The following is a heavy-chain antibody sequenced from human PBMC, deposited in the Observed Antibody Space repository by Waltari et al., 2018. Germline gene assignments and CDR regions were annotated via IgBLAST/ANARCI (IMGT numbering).Heavy chain of an antibody. Sequence: EVQLLESGGDLVQPGGSLRLSCAASGITFSNYAINWVRLAPGTGLEWVSAITVGDDTYYADSVKGRFTISRDTSKDTVHLQMNGLRAEDTAVYYCATPFYNWDDPLHS. CDR2: ITVGDDT. D-gene: IGHD1-20*01. V-gene: IGHV3-23*01. CDR3: ATPFYNWDDPLHS. CDR1: GITFSNYA. J-gene: IGHJ5*01.